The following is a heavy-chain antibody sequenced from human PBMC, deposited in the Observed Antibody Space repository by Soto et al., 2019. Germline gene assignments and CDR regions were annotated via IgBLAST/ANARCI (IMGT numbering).Heavy chain of an antibody. D-gene: IGHD6-13*01. CDR3: AREIRIAAAGKPNWFDP. CDR2: ISSSSSYI. CDR1: GFTFSSYS. Sequence: PGGSLRLSCAASGFTFSSYSMNWVRQAPGKGLEWVSSISSSSSYIYYADSVKGRFTISRDNAKNSLYLQMNSLRAEDTAVYYCAREIRIAAAGKPNWFDPWGQGTLVTVSS. V-gene: IGHV3-21*01. J-gene: IGHJ5*02.